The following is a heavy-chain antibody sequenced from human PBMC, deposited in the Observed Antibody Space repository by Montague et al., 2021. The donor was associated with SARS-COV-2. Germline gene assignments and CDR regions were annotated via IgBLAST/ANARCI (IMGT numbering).Heavy chain of an antibody. D-gene: IGHD3-9*01. CDR3: ARESLHLTGYYNDYFDY. Sequence: LSLPFTFSGYSFSHDFWTWIRQPPFKLLEWIGYVYYSRSIIYNPSLRVLVSIAVDTSKNQFSLKLSSVTAADTAVYYCARESLHLTGYYNDYFDYWGQGTLVTVSS. J-gene: IGHJ4*02. CDR1: GYSFSHDF. V-gene: IGHV4-59*12. CDR2: VYYSRSI.